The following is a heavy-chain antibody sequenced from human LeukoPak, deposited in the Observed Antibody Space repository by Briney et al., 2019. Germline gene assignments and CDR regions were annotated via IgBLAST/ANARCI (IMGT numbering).Heavy chain of an antibody. Sequence: ASVTVSCKASGYTFTGYYMHWVRQAPGQGLEWMGWINPNSGGTNYAQKFQGRVTITRDTSISTAYMELSRLRSDDTAVYYCARPRITHYFDYWGQGTLVTVPS. J-gene: IGHJ4*02. D-gene: IGHD3-10*01. CDR1: GYTFTGYY. CDR3: ARPRITHYFDY. V-gene: IGHV1-2*02. CDR2: INPNSGGT.